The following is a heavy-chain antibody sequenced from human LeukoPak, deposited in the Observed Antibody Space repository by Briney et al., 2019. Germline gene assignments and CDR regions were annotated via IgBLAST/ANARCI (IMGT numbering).Heavy chain of an antibody. V-gene: IGHV3-53*01. Sequence: GGSLRLSCAASGFTVSSNYMSWVRQAPGKGLEWVSVIYSGGSTYYADSVTGRFTISADNSKNTLYLQMNSLRAEDAAVYYCARWHGPQLRYFDWSFDYWGEGTLVTVSS. D-gene: IGHD3-9*01. J-gene: IGHJ4*02. CDR2: IYSGGST. CDR3: ARWHGPQLRYFDWSFDY. CDR1: GFTVSSNY.